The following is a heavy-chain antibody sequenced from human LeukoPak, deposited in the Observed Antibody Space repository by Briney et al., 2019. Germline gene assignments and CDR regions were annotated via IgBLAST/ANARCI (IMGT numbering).Heavy chain of an antibody. CDR1: GGSISSSSYY. J-gene: IGHJ4*02. CDR2: IYYSGST. D-gene: IGHD6-19*01. Sequence: PSETLSLTCTVSGGSISSSSYYWGWIRQPPGKGLEWIGSIYYSGSTYYNPSLKSRVTISVDTSKNQFSLKLSSVTAADTAVYYCARDLTPSYSSGWYAFDYWGQGTLVTVSS. CDR3: ARDLTPSYSSGWYAFDY. V-gene: IGHV4-39*02.